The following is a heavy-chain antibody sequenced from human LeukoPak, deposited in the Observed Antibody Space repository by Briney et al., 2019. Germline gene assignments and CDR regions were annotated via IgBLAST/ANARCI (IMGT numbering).Heavy chain of an antibody. V-gene: IGHV1-2*06. CDR2: INPNSGGT. Sequence: ASVKVSCKASGYTFTGYYMHGVRQAPGQGLEWMGRINPNSGGTNYAQKFQGRVTMTRDTSISTAYMELSRLRSDDTAVYYCARDPEDFDRSYSPHSELLGTSDYWGQGTLVTVSS. CDR1: GYTFTGYY. J-gene: IGHJ4*02. D-gene: IGHD3-9*01. CDR3: ARDPEDFDRSYSPHSELLGTSDY.